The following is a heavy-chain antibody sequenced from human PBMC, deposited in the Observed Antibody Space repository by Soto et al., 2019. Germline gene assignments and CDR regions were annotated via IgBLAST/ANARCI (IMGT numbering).Heavy chain of an antibody. D-gene: IGHD3-9*01. CDR3: ARHPNYDILTKRDMDV. CDR1: GGSISSTTHY. J-gene: IGHJ6*02. CDR2: VYYSGIT. V-gene: IGHV4-39*01. Sequence: QLQLQESGPGLVRPSETLSLTCTVSGGSISSTTHYWAWIRQPAGKGLEWIGSVYYSGITSYSPSLKSRVTIYVDTSKNQFTLDLRSVNVADTAVYYCARHPNYDILTKRDMDVCGHWTTFTVSS.